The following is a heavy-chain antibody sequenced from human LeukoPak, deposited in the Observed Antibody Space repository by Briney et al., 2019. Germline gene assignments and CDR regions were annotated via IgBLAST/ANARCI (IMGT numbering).Heavy chain of an antibody. J-gene: IGHJ4*02. Sequence: SETLSLTCTVSGDSISSYYWSWIRQPPGEGLEWIGYIYYSGSTNYNPSLKSRVTISVDTSKNQFSLKLSSVTAADTAVYYCARGGSSWDYWGQGTLVTVSS. V-gene: IGHV4-59*01. CDR3: ARGGSSWDY. D-gene: IGHD6-13*01. CDR1: GDSISSYY. CDR2: IYYSGST.